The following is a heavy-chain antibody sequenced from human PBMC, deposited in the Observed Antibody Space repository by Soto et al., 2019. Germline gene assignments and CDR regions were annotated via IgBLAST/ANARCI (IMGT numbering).Heavy chain of an antibody. CDR3: ARAKSSVSDAAFDI. V-gene: IGHV3-11*05. D-gene: IGHD6-6*01. Sequence: QVQLVESGGGLVEPGGSLRLSCGASGFTFSDYYMTWIRQAPGKGLEWVSYIAGTSYYTNYADSVKGRFISPRDNAKRALYLQMRSLRAQATAVYYYARAKSSVSDAAFDIWGHGTVVTVSS. CDR1: GFTFSDYY. CDR2: IAGTSYYT. J-gene: IGHJ3*02.